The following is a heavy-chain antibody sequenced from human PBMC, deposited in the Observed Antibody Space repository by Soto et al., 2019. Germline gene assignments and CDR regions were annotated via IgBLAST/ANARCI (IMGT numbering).Heavy chain of an antibody. CDR1: GGTFSSYA. V-gene: IGHV1-69*13. D-gene: IGHD6-6*01. CDR2: IIPIFGTA. CDR3: ARLLQHSAPGIAARLGDY. Sequence: SVKVSCKASGGTFSSYAISWVRQAPGQGLGWMGGIIPIFGTANYAQKFQGRVTITADESTSTAYMELSSLRSEDTAVYYCARLLQHSAPGIAARLGDYWGQGTLVTVSS. J-gene: IGHJ4*02.